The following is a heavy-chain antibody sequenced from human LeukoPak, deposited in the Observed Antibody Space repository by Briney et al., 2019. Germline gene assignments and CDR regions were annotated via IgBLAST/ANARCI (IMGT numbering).Heavy chain of an antibody. Sequence: ASVKVSCKASGYTFTGYYMHWVRQAPGQGLEWMGWINPNSGGTNYAQKFQGRVTMTRDTSISTAYMELSRLRSDDTAVYYCATLEPFSYYFDYWGQGTLVTVSS. CDR1: GYTFTGYY. D-gene: IGHD1-14*01. CDR3: ATLEPFSYYFDY. V-gene: IGHV1-2*02. CDR2: INPNSGGT. J-gene: IGHJ4*02.